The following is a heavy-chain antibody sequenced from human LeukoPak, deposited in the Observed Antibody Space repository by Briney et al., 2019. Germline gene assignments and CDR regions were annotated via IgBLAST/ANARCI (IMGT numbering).Heavy chain of an antibody. CDR2: ISSSSGYI. CDR1: GFTFSSYS. Sequence: GGSLRLSCAASGFTFSSYSMNWVRQAPGNGLEWVSSISSSSGYIYYADSVKGRFTISRDNAKNSLYLQMNSLRAEDTAVYYCARDGDGDYVSDYWGQGTLVTVSS. CDR3: ARDGDGDYVSDY. V-gene: IGHV3-21*01. J-gene: IGHJ4*02. D-gene: IGHD4-17*01.